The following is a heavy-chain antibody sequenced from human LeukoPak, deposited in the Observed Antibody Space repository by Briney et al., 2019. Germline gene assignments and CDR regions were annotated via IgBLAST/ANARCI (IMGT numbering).Heavy chain of an antibody. V-gene: IGHV4-61*02. D-gene: IGHD6-13*01. CDR2: IYTSGST. CDR1: GGSISSGSYY. Sequence: SETLSLTCTVSGGSISSGSYYWSWFRQPAGKGLEWIGRIYTSGSTNYNPSLKSRVTISVDTSKNQFSLKLSSVTAADTAVYYCARAVAKQSYYYYMDVWGKGTTVTVSS. J-gene: IGHJ6*03. CDR3: ARAVAKQSYYYYMDV.